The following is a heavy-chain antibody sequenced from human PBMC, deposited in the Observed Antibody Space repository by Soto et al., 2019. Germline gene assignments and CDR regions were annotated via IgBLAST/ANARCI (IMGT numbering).Heavy chain of an antibody. CDR3: ATLWGQD. J-gene: IGHJ4*02. CDR1: GGSISSSCYY. Sequence: QLQLQESGPGLVKPSETLSLTCTVSGGSISSSCYYWGWIRRPPGKGLEWIGRIYYSGSTYYNPSXXXRXXISADTSKNQFSLKLRSVTAADTAVSYCATLWGQDWGQGTLVTVSS. V-gene: IGHV4-39*01. D-gene: IGHD3-10*01. CDR2: IYYSGST.